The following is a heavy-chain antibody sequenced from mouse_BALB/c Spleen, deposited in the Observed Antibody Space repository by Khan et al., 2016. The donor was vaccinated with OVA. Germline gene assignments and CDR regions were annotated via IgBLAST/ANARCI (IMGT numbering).Heavy chain of an antibody. Sequence: VQLQESGAELARPGASVKMSCKASGYTFTTYTIHWVKQRPGQGLEWIGYIIPSNDYTNYNQKFKDRATLTADKSSSTAYMQLSSLTSEDSAVYYWAEEGTYYRSDGWFAYWGQGTLVTVSA. V-gene: IGHV1-4*01. CDR1: GYTFTTYT. J-gene: IGHJ3*01. CDR3: AEEGTYYRSDGWFAY. CDR2: IIPSNDYT. D-gene: IGHD2-14*01.